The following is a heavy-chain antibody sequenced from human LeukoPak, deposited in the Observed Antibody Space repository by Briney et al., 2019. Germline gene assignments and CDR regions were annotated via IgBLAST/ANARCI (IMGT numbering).Heavy chain of an antibody. CDR2: MNPNSGNT. D-gene: IGHD2-15*01. CDR3: ARSAATSGGIDY. J-gene: IGHJ4*02. V-gene: IGHV1-8*01. Sequence: GASVKVSCKASGSTFTSYDINWVRQATGQGLEWMGWMNPNSGNTGYAQKFQGRVTMTRNTSISTAYMELSSLRSEDTAVYYCARSAATSGGIDYWGQGTLVTVSS. CDR1: GSTFTSYD.